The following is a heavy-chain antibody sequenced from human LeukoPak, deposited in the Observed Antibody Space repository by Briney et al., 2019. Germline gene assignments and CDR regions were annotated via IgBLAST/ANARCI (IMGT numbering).Heavy chain of an antibody. CDR2: IRGKANSYAT. CDR1: GFTFSGSA. Sequence: GGSLRLSCAASGFTFSGSAMHWVRQASGKGLEWVGRIRGKANSYATAYAASVKGRFTISRDDSKNTAYLQMNSLKTEDTAVYYCTRPAGRVRDDYWGQGTLVTVSS. CDR3: TRPAGRVRDDY. V-gene: IGHV3-73*01. J-gene: IGHJ4*02. D-gene: IGHD1-26*01.